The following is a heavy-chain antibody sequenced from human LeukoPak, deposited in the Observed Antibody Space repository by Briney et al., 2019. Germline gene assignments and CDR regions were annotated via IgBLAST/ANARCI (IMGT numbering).Heavy chain of an antibody. CDR2: INYSGST. J-gene: IGHJ4*02. V-gene: IGHV4-59*01. Sequence: PSETLSLTCTVSGGSISSYYWSWMRQPPGKGLEWIGYINYSGSTNYNPSLKSRVTMSVDTSKNQFSLKLSSVTAADTAMYYCAREGRQEHVYFDHWGQGSLVTVSS. D-gene: IGHD1/OR15-1a*01. CDR3: AREGRQEHVYFDH. CDR1: GGSISSYY.